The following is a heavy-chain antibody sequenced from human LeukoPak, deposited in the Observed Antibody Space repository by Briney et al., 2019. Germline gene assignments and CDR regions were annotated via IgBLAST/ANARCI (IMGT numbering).Heavy chain of an antibody. Sequence: SVKVSCKASGGTFSSYAISWVRQAPGQGLEWMGRIIPILGIANYAQKFQGRVTITADKSTSTAYMELSSLRPEDTAVYYCARGRGYSGYDDYWGQGTLVTVSS. D-gene: IGHD5-12*01. V-gene: IGHV1-69*04. CDR2: IIPILGIA. J-gene: IGHJ4*02. CDR3: ARGRGYSGYDDY. CDR1: GGTFSSYA.